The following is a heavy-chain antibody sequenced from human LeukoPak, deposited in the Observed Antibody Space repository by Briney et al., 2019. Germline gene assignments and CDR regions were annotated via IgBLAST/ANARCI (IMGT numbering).Heavy chain of an antibody. J-gene: IGHJ4*02. CDR1: GVSISNYY. D-gene: IGHD3-3*01. CDR2: IYTSGST. Sequence: SETLSLTCTVSGVSISNYYWSWIRQPAGKGLEWIGRIYTSGSTNYSPSLKSRVTMSVDTSKNQFSLKLSSVTAADTAVYYCARLLRFLEWFDYWGQGTLVTVSS. CDR3: ARLLRFLEWFDY. V-gene: IGHV4-4*07.